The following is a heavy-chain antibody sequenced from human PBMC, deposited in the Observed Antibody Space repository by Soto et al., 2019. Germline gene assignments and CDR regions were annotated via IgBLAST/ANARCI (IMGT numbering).Heavy chain of an antibody. V-gene: IGHV5-51*01. CDR3: AASIFYYGMDV. CDR2: IYPGDSDT. CDR1: GYTFTNYW. J-gene: IGHJ6*02. Sequence: PGESLKISCNGSGYTFTNYWICWVRQMPGKGPEWMGIIYPGDSDTKYNPSFQGQVTISADKSITTTYLQWSSLKASDTAIYYCAASIFYYGMDVWGQGTTVTVS.